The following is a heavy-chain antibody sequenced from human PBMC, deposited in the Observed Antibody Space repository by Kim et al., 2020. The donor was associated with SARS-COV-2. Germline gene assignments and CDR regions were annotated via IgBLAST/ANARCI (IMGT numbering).Heavy chain of an antibody. CDR1: SGSISSYY. CDR2: IYSSGST. J-gene: IGHJ4*02. V-gene: IGHV4-59*01. CDR3: VRGPTRYYFDY. Sequence: LSLTFTVSSGSISSYYWSWIRQPPGKGLEWIGYIYSSGSTNYNSSLESRVTISLDTSNNQFSLKLTSVTPADTAVYFCVRGPTRYYFDYWGQGTLVTV.